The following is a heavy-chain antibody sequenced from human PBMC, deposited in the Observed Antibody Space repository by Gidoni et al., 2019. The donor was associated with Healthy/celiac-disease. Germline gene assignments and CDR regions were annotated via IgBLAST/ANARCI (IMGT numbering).Heavy chain of an antibody. J-gene: IGHJ4*02. D-gene: IGHD6-13*01. CDR1: GFTFSSSG. V-gene: IGHV3-33*01. CDR2: IWYDGSNK. Sequence: QVQLVESGGGVVQPGRSLRLPCAASGFTFSSSGLPWVRQAPGKGLEWVAVIWYDGSNKYYADSVKGRFTIARDNSKNTLYLQMNSLRAEDTAVYYCARDNKPRRGQQLVLFVFDYWGQGTLVTVSS. CDR3: ARDNKPRRGQQLVLFVFDY.